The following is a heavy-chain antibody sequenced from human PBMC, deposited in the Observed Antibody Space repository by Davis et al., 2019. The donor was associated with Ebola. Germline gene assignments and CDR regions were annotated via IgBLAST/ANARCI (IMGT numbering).Heavy chain of an antibody. Sequence: SVKVSCKASGGTFSSYAISWVRQAPGQGLEWMGGIIPIFGTANYAQKLQGRVTMTTDTSTSTAYMELSSLRSEDTAVYYCASGPGDYDPYWGQGTLVTVSS. CDR2: IIPIFGTA. D-gene: IGHD4-17*01. CDR1: GGTFSSYA. CDR3: ASGPGDYDPY. V-gene: IGHV1-69*05. J-gene: IGHJ4*02.